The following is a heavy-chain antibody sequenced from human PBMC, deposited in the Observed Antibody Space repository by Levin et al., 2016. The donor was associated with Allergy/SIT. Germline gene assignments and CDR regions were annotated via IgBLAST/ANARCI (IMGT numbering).Heavy chain of an antibody. CDR3: ARDRRPYCGGDCYSGTDAFDI. V-gene: IGHV3-23*01. D-gene: IGHD2-21*02. CDR2: ISGSGGST. J-gene: IGHJ3*02. Sequence: GESLKISCAASGFTFSSYAMSWVRQAPGKGLEWVSAISGSGGSTYYADSVKGRFTISRDNSKNTLYLQMNSLRAEDTAVYYCARDRRPYCGGDCYSGTDAFDIWGQGTMVTVSS. CDR1: GFTFSSYA.